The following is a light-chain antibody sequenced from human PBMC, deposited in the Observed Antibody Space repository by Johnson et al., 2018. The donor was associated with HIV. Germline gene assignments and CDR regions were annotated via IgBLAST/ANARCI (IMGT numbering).Light chain of an antibody. Sequence: QSVLTQPPSVSAAPGQKVTISCSGSSSNIENNYVSWYQQLPGAAPRLLIYENDKRPSGIPDRFSGSKSGTSATLGITGLWPEDEADYYCLAWDTGPRACRVFGTGTKVTVL. CDR1: SSNIENNY. CDR3: LAWDTGPRACRV. J-gene: IGLJ1*01. CDR2: END. V-gene: IGLV1-41*01.